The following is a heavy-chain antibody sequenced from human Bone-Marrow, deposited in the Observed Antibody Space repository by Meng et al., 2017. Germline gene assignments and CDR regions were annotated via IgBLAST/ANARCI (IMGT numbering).Heavy chain of an antibody. J-gene: IGHJ5*02. CDR2: ISAYNGNT. CDR1: GYTFTSYG. CDR3: TTGPCSGGSCYGGNWFDT. D-gene: IGHD2-15*01. Sequence: ASAKVSCKASGYTFTSYGISWVRQAPGQGLEWMGWISAYNGNTNNEQKLQGGVTMTTDTSTSTAYMELTSLRSDDTAGYYCTTGPCSGGSCYGGNWFDTWGQGTLVTVSS. V-gene: IGHV1-18*01.